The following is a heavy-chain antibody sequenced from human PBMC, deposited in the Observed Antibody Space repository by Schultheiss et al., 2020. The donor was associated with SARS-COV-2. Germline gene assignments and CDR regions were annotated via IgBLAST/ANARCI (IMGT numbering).Heavy chain of an antibody. CDR1: GGSISSYY. Sequence: SETLSLTCTVSGGSISSYYWSWIRQPAGKGLEWIGSIYHSGSTNYNPSLKSRVTISVDKSKNQFSLKLSSVTAADTAVYYCARTSVLRFLEWMYYFDYWGQGTLVTVSS. CDR2: IYHSGST. D-gene: IGHD3-3*01. J-gene: IGHJ4*02. V-gene: IGHV4-4*07. CDR3: ARTSVLRFLEWMYYFDY.